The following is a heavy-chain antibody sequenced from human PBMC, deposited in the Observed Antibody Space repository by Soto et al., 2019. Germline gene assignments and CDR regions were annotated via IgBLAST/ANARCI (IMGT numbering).Heavy chain of an antibody. V-gene: IGHV3-30-3*01. CDR2: ISYDGSST. Sequence: GGSLRLSCAASVFTFSSYAIHWVRQPPGRGLEWVAVISYDGSSTYYTDSVKGRFTISRDNSKNTLYLQMDSLRGDDTAVYSCARDSQPHRLMNHFDCWGQGTLVTVSS. CDR1: VFTFSSYA. D-gene: IGHD2-21*02. CDR3: ARDSQPHRLMNHFDC. J-gene: IGHJ4*02.